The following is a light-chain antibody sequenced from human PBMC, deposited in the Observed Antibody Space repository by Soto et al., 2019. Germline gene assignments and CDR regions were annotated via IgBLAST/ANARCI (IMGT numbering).Light chain of an antibody. J-gene: IGKJ4*01. Sequence: EIVLTQSPGTLSLSPGERATLSCRASQSVRSSYLAWYQQKPGQAPRLLIYGASSRATGIPDRFSGSGSGTDFTLTISRLEPEDFAVYYCQQYGSSPFAFGGGTKVEIK. CDR3: QQYGSSPFA. V-gene: IGKV3-20*01. CDR1: QSVRSSY. CDR2: GAS.